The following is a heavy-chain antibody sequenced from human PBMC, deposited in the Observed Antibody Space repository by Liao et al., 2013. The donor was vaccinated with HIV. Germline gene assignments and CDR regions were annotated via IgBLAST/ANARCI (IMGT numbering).Heavy chain of an antibody. V-gene: IGHV4-34*01. D-gene: IGHD4-17*01. J-gene: IGHJ4*02. CDR2: INHSGST. CDR3: ARGPPYGDYGDY. Sequence: QVQLQQWGAGLLKPSETLSLTCAVYGGSFSDYYWSWIRQPPGKGLEWIGEINHSGSTNYNSSLKSRVIISVDTSKNQFSLKLSSVTAADTAVYYCARGPPYGDYGDYWGQGTLVTVSS. CDR1: GGSFSDYY.